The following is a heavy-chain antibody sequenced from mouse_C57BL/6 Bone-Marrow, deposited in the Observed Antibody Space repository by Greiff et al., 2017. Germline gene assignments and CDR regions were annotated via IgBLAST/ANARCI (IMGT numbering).Heavy chain of an antibody. D-gene: IGHD2-2*01. CDR1: GYTFTSYW. V-gene: IGHV1-69*01. CDR3: ARDGGLYYGYPY. CDR2: IDPSDSYT. Sequence: QVQLQQPGAELVKPGASVKLSCKASGYTFTSYWMHWVKQRPGQGLEWIGEIDPSDSYTNYNQKFKGKSTLTVDKSSSTAYMQLSSLTSEDSAVYYCARDGGLYYGYPYWGQGTTLTVSS. J-gene: IGHJ2*01.